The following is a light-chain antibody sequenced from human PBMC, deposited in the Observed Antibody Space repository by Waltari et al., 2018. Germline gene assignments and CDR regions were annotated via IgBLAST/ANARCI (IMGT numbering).Light chain of an antibody. CDR3: QQYNSKPYT. CDR2: KAS. J-gene: IGKJ2*01. CDR1: QRISSW. Sequence: DIQMTQSPSTLSASVGDRVTITCRASQRISSWLAWYQQKPGKAPKPLIYKASSLESGVPSRFSGSGSGTEFTLTISSLQPDDFATYNCQQYNSKPYTFGQGTKLEIK. V-gene: IGKV1-5*03.